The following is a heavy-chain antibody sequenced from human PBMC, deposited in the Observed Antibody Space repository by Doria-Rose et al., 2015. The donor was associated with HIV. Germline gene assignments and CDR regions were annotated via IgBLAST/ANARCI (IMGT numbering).Heavy chain of an antibody. CDR1: GFSFESYA. J-gene: IGHJ6*03. D-gene: IGHD2-15*01. CDR3: AKASISGPKYCFHMDV. V-gene: IGHV3-9*01. CDR2: ISWDSGAK. Sequence: VQLVQSGGGLVQPGRSLRLSCVGSGFSFESYAMHWVRLAPGKGLEWVAGISWDSGAKGNADSVEGRFTISRDNAKNSVYLEMRSLRPEDTAFYCCAKASISGPKYCFHMDVWGKGTSVTVSS.